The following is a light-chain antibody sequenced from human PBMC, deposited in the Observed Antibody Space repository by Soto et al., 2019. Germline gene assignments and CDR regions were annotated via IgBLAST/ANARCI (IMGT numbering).Light chain of an antibody. CDR1: SSDVGSYNL. CDR3: GSYAGSSKAAL. V-gene: IGLV2-23*02. J-gene: IGLJ2*01. CDR2: EVS. Sequence: QSALTQPASVSGSPGQSITISCTGTSSDVGSYNLVSWYQQHPGKAPQLMIYEVSKRPSGVPNRFSGSKSGNTASLTISGLQAEDEADYYCGSYAGSSKAALFGGGTKLTVL.